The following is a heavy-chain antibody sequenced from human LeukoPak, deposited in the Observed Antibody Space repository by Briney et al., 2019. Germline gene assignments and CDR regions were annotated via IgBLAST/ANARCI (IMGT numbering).Heavy chain of an antibody. Sequence: GGSLRLSCAASGFTFSTYAIHWVGQTPGKGLQWVAVISYDGTNKYYADSVKGRFTISRDNSKNTLYLQMNSLSAEDTAVYYCAKDPGYYDSSGYIFDYWGQGTLVTVSS. CDR3: AKDPGYYDSSGYIFDY. CDR1: GFTFSTYA. CDR2: ISYDGTNK. V-gene: IGHV3-30*18. J-gene: IGHJ4*02. D-gene: IGHD3-22*01.